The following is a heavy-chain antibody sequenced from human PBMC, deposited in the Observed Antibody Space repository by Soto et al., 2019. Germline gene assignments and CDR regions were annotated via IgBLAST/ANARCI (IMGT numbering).Heavy chain of an antibody. V-gene: IGHV3-15*01. D-gene: IGHD3-9*01. CDR1: GFNLSHPW. CDR3: TTGIYYDILTGYHNVAY. Sequence: GGSLRLSCVASGFNLSHPWMTWVRQAEGKGLEWVGRIKSKTDGGTADYAAPVKGRATISRDDSKNTVYLQMNSLKTEDTAVYYCTTGIYYDILTGYHNVAYWGQGALVTVSS. CDR2: IKSKTDGGTA. J-gene: IGHJ4*02.